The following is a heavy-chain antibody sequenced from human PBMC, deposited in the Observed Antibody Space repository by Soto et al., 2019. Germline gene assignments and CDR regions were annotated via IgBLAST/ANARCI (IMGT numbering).Heavy chain of an antibody. V-gene: IGHV3-21*01. CDR2: ISSSSSYI. CDR3: AREAIQLWLRLSRYYGMDV. Sequence: GGSLRLSCAASGFTISSNYMNWVRQAPGKGLEWVSSISSSSSYIYYADSVKGRFTISRDNAKNSLYLQMNSLRAEDTAVYYCAREAIQLWLRLSRYYGMDVWGQGTTVTVSS. D-gene: IGHD5-18*01. CDR1: GFTISSNY. J-gene: IGHJ6*02.